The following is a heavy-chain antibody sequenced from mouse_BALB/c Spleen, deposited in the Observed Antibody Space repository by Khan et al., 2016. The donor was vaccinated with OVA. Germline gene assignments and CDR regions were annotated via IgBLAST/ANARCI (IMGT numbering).Heavy chain of an antibody. CDR1: GYSITSGYF. V-gene: IGHV3-6*02. Sequence: EVQLQESGPGLVKPSQSLSLTFSVTGYSITSGYFWNWIRQFPGNNLEWMGYIRYDGNSDYNPSLKNRISITRDTSKNQFFLKLNSVTPEDTATYYCARGGSSGPAWFTYWGQGTLVTVSA. CDR3: ARGGSSGPAWFTY. D-gene: IGHD3-1*01. J-gene: IGHJ3*01. CDR2: IRYDGNS.